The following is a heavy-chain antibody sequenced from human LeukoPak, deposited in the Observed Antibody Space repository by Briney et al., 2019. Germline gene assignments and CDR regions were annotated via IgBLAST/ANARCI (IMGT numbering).Heavy chain of an antibody. Sequence: AGGSLRLSCAASGFTFSSYEMNWVRQAPGKGLEWVSYISSSGSTIYYADSVKGRFTISRDNAKNSLYLQTNSLRVEDTAVYYCAHVKARSGSTFDIWGQGTMVTVSS. V-gene: IGHV3-48*03. CDR2: ISSSGSTI. D-gene: IGHD3-10*01. CDR3: AHVKARSGSTFDI. CDR1: GFTFSSYE. J-gene: IGHJ3*02.